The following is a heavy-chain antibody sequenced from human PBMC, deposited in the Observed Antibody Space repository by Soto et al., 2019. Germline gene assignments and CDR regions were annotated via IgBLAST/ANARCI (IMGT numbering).Heavy chain of an antibody. D-gene: IGHD3-10*01. CDR2: IYHSGGT. J-gene: IGHJ4*02. Sequence: QVQLEESGPGLVKPSGTLSLTCTVPSGSISSPNWWSWVRQPPGKGLEWVGEIYHSGGTRYNPSLKSRVTISVDTSQNQFSLKLTSVTAADTAMYYCARQAPYGSVRIYDYWGQGTLVTVSS. CDR3: ARQAPYGSVRIYDY. V-gene: IGHV4-4*02. CDR1: SGSISSPNW.